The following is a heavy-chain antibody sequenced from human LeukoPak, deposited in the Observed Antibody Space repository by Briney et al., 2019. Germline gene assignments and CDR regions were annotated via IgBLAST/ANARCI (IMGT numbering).Heavy chain of an antibody. J-gene: IGHJ4*02. CDR2: IIPILGIA. CDR3: ASFTTGTTGGDDY. V-gene: IGHV1-69*04. D-gene: IGHD1-1*01. Sequence: ASVKVSCKASGGTFSSYAISWVRQAPGQGLEWMGRIIPILGIANYAQKFQGRVTITADKSTSTAYMELSSLRSEDTAVYYCASFTTGTTGGDDYWGQGTLSPSPQ. CDR1: GGTFSSYA.